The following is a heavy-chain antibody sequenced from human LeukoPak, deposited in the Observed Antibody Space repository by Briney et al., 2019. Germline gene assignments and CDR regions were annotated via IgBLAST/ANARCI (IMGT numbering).Heavy chain of an antibody. CDR1: GFTFSGSY. CDR3: TRDPRVADY. CDR2: ISGTSSDT. Sequence: GGSLRLSCAASGFTFSGSYMTWIRQAPGEGLEWLSYISGTSSDTKYADSVKGRFTISRDNTKNSLYLQMNSLRAEDTAVYYCTRDPRVADYWGQGTLVTVSS. J-gene: IGHJ4*02. V-gene: IGHV3-11*06. D-gene: IGHD5/OR15-5a*01.